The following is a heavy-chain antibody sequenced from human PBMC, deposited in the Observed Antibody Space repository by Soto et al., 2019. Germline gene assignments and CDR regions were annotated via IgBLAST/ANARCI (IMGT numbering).Heavy chain of an antibody. J-gene: IGHJ6*02. CDR1: GGSISIGGYY. V-gene: IGHV4-31*03. D-gene: IGHD3-10*01. Sequence: PSETLSLTCTVSGGSISIGGYYWSCIRQHPGRGREGIGFIDYSGSTYYNLSRKSRGTISVDTSKNTFSLKLSSVTAADTAGYFCARGETSGGYGSGSYPYYYYYGMDVWGQGTTVTVSS. CDR2: IDYSGST. CDR3: ARGETSGGYGSGSYPYYYYYGMDV.